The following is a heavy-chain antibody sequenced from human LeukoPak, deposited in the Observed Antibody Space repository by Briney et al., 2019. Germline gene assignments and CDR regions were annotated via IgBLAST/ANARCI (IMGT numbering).Heavy chain of an antibody. CDR2: IIPIFGTA. CDR1: GGTFGSYA. D-gene: IGHD6-13*01. Sequence: ASVKVSCKASGGTFGSYAISWVRQAPGQGLEWMGGIIPIFGTANYAQKFQGRVTITADESTSTPYMELSSLRSEDTAVYYCARGPVYLPPIAAAGTIYYYYYMDVWGKGTTVTVSS. CDR3: ARGPVYLPPIAAAGTIYYYYYMDV. V-gene: IGHV1-69*13. J-gene: IGHJ6*03.